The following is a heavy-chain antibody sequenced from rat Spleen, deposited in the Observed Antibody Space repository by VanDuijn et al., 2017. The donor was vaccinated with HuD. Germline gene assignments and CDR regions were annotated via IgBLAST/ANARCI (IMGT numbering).Heavy chain of an antibody. CDR1: GFTFSKYG. J-gene: IGHJ2*01. V-gene: IGHV5S13*01. CDR3: ARRMYTTDPDYFDY. Sequence: EVQLVESGGGLVQPGRSLKLSCVASGFTFSKYGMAWVRQAPTKGLEWVAYISTGGGNTYYRDSVKGRFTISRDNAKNTQYLQMDSLRSEDTATYYCARRMYTTDPDYFDYWGQGVMVTVSS. CDR2: ISTGGGNT. D-gene: IGHD1-6*01.